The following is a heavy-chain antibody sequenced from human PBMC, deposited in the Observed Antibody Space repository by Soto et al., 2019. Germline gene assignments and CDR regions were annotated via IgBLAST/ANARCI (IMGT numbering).Heavy chain of an antibody. CDR1: GYTFTGYY. J-gene: IGHJ6*02. D-gene: IGHD5-12*01. Sequence: GASVTVSCQASGYTFTGYYMHWVRQAPGQGLEWMGWINPNSGGTNYAQKFQGWVTMTRDTSISTAYMELSRLRSDDTAVYYCARDTIVATRAVGMDVWGQGTTVTVSS. CDR3: ARDTIVATRAVGMDV. V-gene: IGHV1-2*04. CDR2: INPNSGGT.